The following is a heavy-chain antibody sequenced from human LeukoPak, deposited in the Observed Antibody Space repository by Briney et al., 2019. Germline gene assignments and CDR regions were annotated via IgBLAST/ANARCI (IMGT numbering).Heavy chain of an antibody. CDR3: ARETGGYYDSFGYLSPFFDY. J-gene: IGHJ4*02. V-gene: IGHV1-69*04. Sequence: SVKVSCKTSRDTFSSNAISWVRQAPGQGLEWLGRILPIAEITTYTQNFQGRVTITADKSTSTVYMELSSLRSEDTAVYYCARETGGYYDSFGYLSPFFDYWGQGTLVTVSS. D-gene: IGHD3-22*01. CDR2: ILPIAEIT. CDR1: RDTFSSNA.